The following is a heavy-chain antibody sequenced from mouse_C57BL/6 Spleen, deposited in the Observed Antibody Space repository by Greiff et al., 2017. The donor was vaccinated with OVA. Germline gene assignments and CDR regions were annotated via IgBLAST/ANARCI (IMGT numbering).Heavy chain of an antibody. J-gene: IGHJ4*01. D-gene: IGHD2-1*01. V-gene: IGHV1-72*01. CDR2: IDPNSGGT. CDR3: ARGGNYDYYAMDY. CDR1: GYTFTSYW. Sequence: QVQLKQPGAELVKPGASVKLSCKASGYTFTSYWMHWVKQRPGRGLEWIGRIDPNSGGTKYNEKFKSKATLTVDKPSSTAYMQLSSLTSEDSAVDYCARGGNYDYYAMDYWGQGTSVTVSS.